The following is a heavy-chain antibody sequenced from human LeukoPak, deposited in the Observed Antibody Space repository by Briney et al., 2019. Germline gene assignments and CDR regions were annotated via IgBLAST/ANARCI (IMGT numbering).Heavy chain of an antibody. CDR3: ARDEPENYYDSSGYYPD. Sequence: ASVKVSCKASGYTFTSYAMHWVRQAPGQRLEWMGWINAGNGNTKYSQKFQGRVTITRDTSASTAYMELSSLRSEDTAVYYCARDEPENYYDSSGYYPDWGQGTLVTVSS. CDR2: INAGNGNT. J-gene: IGHJ4*02. D-gene: IGHD3-22*01. CDR1: GYTFTSYA. V-gene: IGHV1-3*01.